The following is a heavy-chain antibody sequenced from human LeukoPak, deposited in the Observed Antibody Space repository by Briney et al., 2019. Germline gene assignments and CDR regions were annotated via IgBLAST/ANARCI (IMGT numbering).Heavy chain of an antibody. CDR1: GFTFSTYS. V-gene: IGHV3-21*01. J-gene: IGHJ4*02. CDR3: ARDPPYYDSSGYYYDY. Sequence: GGSLRLSCAASGFTFSTYSMNWVRQAPGKGLEWVSSISGSSIYIYYADSVKGRFTISRDNAKNSLYLQMNSLRAEDTAVYYCARDPPYYDSSGYYYDYWGQGTLVTVSS. CDR2: ISGSSIYI. D-gene: IGHD3-22*01.